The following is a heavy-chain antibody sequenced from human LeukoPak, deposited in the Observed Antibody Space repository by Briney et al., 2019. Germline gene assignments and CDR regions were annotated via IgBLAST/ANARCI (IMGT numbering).Heavy chain of an antibody. V-gene: IGHV4-61*02. J-gene: IGHJ3*02. CDR2: IYTSGST. CDR1: GGSISSGSYY. D-gene: IGHD3-22*01. CDR3: ARVARDRGDAFDI. Sequence: SETLSLTRTVSGGSISSGSYYWSWIRQPAGKGLEWIGRIYTSGSTNYNPSLKSRVTISVDTSKNQFSLKLSSVTAADTAVYYCARVARDRGDAFDIWGQGTMVTVSS.